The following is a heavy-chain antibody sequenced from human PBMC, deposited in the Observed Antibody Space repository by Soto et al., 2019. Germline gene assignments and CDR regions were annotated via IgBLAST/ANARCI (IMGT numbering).Heavy chain of an antibody. CDR2: IYWNDDK. V-gene: IGHV2-5*01. J-gene: IGHJ5*02. CDR3: AHSRQGYCSGGSCLSWFDP. D-gene: IGHD2-15*01. Sequence: SGPTLVNPTQTLTLTCTFSGFSLSTSGVGVGWIRQPPGKALEWLALIYWNDDKRYSPSLKNRLTITKDTSKNQVILTMTNMDPVDTATYYCAHSRQGYCSGGSCLSWFDPWGQGTLVTVSS. CDR1: GFSLSTSGVG.